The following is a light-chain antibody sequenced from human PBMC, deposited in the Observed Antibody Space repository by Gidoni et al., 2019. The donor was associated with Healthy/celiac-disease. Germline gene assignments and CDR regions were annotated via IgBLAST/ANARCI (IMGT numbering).Light chain of an antibody. CDR1: QSVSSSY. CDR3: QQYGSSLFT. J-gene: IGKJ3*01. CDR2: GAS. V-gene: IGKV3-20*01. Sequence: IVSTQSPGTLSLSPGERATLSCRASQSVSSSYLAWYQQKPGQAPRLLIYGASSRATGIPDRFSGSGSGTDFTLTISRLEPEDFAVYYCQQYGSSLFTFGPGTKVDIK.